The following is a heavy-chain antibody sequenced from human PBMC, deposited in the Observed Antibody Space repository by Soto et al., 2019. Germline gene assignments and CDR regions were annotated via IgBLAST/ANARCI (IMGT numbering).Heavy chain of an antibody. J-gene: IGHJ6*03. CDR2: MNPNSDNI. V-gene: IGHV1-8*01. D-gene: IGHD2-2*01. Sequence: QVQLVQSGAEVKKPGASVKVSCKASGYTFTSYDINWVRQATGQELEWMGWMNPNSDNIGDAQKFQGRVTMTRNTSIITAYMELSSLRSEDTAVYYCARGVRGYCSRRSCYARADYYYYMDVGGTGTTVTVSS. CDR1: GYTFTSYD. CDR3: ARGVRGYCSRRSCYARADYYYYMDV.